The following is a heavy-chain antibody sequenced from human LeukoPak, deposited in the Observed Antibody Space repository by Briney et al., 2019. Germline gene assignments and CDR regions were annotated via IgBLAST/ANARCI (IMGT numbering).Heavy chain of an antibody. D-gene: IGHD6-13*01. CDR3: ARKHSSSWYYYYGMDV. V-gene: IGHV4-34*01. J-gene: IGHJ6*02. CDR1: GGSFSGYY. CDR2: INHSGST. Sequence: SETLSLTCAVYGGSFSGYYWSWIRQPPGKGLEWIGEINHSGSTNYNPSLKSRVTISVDTSKNQFSLKLSSVTAADTAVYYCARKHSSSWYYYYGMDVWGQGTTVTVSS.